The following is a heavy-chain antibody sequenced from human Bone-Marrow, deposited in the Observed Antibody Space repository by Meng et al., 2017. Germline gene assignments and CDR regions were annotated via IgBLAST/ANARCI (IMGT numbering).Heavy chain of an antibody. Sequence: GGSLRLSCAASGFTFSSYGMHWVRQAPGKGLEWVAVIWYDGSNKYYADSVKGRFTISRDNSKNTLYLQMNSLRAEDTAVYYCAKIKYYYDSSGAFDIWGQGTMVTVSS. CDR1: GFTFSSYG. D-gene: IGHD3-22*01. CDR2: IWYDGSNK. CDR3: AKIKYYYDSSGAFDI. J-gene: IGHJ3*02. V-gene: IGHV3-33*06.